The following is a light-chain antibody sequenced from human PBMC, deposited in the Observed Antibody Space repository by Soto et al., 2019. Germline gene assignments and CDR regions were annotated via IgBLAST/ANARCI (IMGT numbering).Light chain of an antibody. Sequence: EIVLTQSPGTLSLSPGERATLACRASQSLDTRFLAWYQHQPGQAPRLLMYGTTRRASGIPDRFSGSGSGTAFTLTIGRLEAEDSSVYYCEQAGSTFGQGTRLEIK. J-gene: IGKJ5*01. CDR2: GTT. V-gene: IGKV3-20*01. CDR1: QSLDTRF. CDR3: EQAGST.